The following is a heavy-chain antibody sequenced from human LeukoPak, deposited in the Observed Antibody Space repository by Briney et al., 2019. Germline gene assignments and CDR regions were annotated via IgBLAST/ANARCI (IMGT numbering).Heavy chain of an antibody. V-gene: IGHV1-18*01. Sequence: ASVKVSCKASGYTFTSYGISWVRQAPGQGLEWMGGISAYNGNTNYAHKFQGRVTMTTDTSTSTAYMELRSLRSDDTAAYYCARSTVTTFGVDWFDPWGQGTLVTVSS. CDR1: GYTFTSYG. CDR2: ISAYNGNT. J-gene: IGHJ5*02. CDR3: ARSTVTTFGVDWFDP. D-gene: IGHD4-17*01.